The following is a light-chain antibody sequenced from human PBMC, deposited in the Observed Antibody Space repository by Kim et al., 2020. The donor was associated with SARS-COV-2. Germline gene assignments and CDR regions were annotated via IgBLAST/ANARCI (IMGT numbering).Light chain of an antibody. CDR3: YQTGSIPQS. J-gene: IGKJ2*03. CDR1: QSIGSR. Sequence: EIVLTQSPDFQSVTPKEKVTITCRASQSIGSRLHWYQQKPGQSPTLLIKFASQSFSGVPSRFSGSVYGTDFTLTINSLDAEDAATYYCYQTGSIPQSFGQGTKLEI. V-gene: IGKV6-21*01. CDR2: FAS.